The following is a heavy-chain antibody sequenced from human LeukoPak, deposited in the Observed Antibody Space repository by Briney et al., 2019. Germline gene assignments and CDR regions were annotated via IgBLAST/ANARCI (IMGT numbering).Heavy chain of an antibody. CDR2: IRHDGSNK. CDR3: AREDFGHDY. D-gene: IGHD3-3*01. Sequence: PGGSLRLSCAASGFTFSSYGMHWVRQAPGKGLEWVAFIRHDGSNKYYADSVKGRFTISRDNSKNTLYLQMNSLRAEDTAVYYCAREDFGHDYWGQGTLVTVSS. V-gene: IGHV3-30*02. J-gene: IGHJ4*02. CDR1: GFTFSSYG.